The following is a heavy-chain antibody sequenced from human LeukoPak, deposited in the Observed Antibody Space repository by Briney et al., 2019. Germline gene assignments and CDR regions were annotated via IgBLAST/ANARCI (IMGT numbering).Heavy chain of an antibody. CDR2: INWNGGST. V-gene: IGHV3-20*04. J-gene: IGHJ4*02. Sequence: GGSLRPSCAASGFTFSRYTMTWVRQAPGKGLEWVSGINWNGGSTGYADSVKGRFTISRDNAKNSLYLQMNSLRAEDTALYYCARGYIAVAGSIDYWGQGTLVTVSS. CDR3: ARGYIAVAGSIDY. CDR1: GFTFSRYT. D-gene: IGHD6-19*01.